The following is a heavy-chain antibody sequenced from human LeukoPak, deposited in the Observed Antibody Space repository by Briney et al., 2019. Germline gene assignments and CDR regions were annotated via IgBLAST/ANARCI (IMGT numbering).Heavy chain of an antibody. V-gene: IGHV4-59*01. D-gene: IGHD2/OR15-2a*01. J-gene: IGHJ4*02. CDR2: IQYGGRT. CDR3: ARDFFGDFDH. Sequence: SETLSLTCTGSGGSINNYYWSWIRQPPGKGLEWIGYIQYGGRTYYSPSLKSRVTISMDLSKIQFSLKMSSVTAADTAVYYCARDFFGDFDHWGQGILVTVSS. CDR1: GGSINNYY.